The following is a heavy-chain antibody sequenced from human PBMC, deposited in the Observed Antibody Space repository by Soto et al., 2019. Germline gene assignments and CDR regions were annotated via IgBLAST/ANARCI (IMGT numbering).Heavy chain of an antibody. V-gene: IGHV1-18*01. CDR1: GYTFTTYG. D-gene: IGHD3-22*01. Sequence: QVQLVQSGAEVKKPGASVKVSCKASGYTFTTYGMSWVRQAPGQGLDWMGWISTYNGNTKYAERLQGRVTMTTDTTTSTAYMELRSLRSDDTAVYYCARGLTDYYDNSGNYFLDYWGQGTLGTVSS. J-gene: IGHJ4*02. CDR2: ISTYNGNT. CDR3: ARGLTDYYDNSGNYFLDY.